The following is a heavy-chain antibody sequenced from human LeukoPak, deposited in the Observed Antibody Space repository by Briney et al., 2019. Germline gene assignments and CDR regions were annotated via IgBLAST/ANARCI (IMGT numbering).Heavy chain of an antibody. D-gene: IGHD3-3*01. Sequence: PGGSQRLSCAASGFSVSNNYLSWVRQPPGKGLEWVSVIHSGGRTKYADSVRDRFTISRDTAKNTVYLQMNSLRVDDTAAYYCARPGSASGYWVHWGQGTLVTVSS. CDR2: IHSGGRT. J-gene: IGHJ4*02. CDR3: ARPGSASGYWVH. CDR1: GFSVSNNY. V-gene: IGHV3-66*01.